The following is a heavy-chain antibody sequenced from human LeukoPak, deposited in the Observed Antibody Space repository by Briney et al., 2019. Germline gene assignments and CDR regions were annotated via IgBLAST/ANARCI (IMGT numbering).Heavy chain of an antibody. CDR1: GFTFNNYG. Sequence: QTGGSLRLSCAASGFTFNNYGMHWVRQAPGKGLEWVAFIRYNGNNQYYADSVKGRFTISRDNSKSTLLLQMNSLRAEDTAVYYCAKVRWDNSGWYYLDSWGQGTLVTVSS. CDR3: AKVRWDNSGWYYLDS. D-gene: IGHD6-19*01. CDR2: IRYNGNNQ. V-gene: IGHV3-30*02. J-gene: IGHJ4*02.